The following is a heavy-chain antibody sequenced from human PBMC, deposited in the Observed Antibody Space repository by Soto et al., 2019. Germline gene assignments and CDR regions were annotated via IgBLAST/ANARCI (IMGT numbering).Heavy chain of an antibody. CDR2: ISNDVRNI. J-gene: IGHJ4*02. D-gene: IGHD2-2*01. V-gene: IGHV3-30*18. CDR1: GLTFSTYG. Sequence: VQLVESGGGVVQPGRSLRLSCAASGLTFSTYGFHWVRQAPGKGLEWVAVISNDVRNIHYPESVKGRFTISRDNSKNTLYLQMNSLRPNDTAVYYCVKDTLGGMTPVFMPGPDWGQGTLVTVSS. CDR3: VKDTLGGMTPVFMPGPD.